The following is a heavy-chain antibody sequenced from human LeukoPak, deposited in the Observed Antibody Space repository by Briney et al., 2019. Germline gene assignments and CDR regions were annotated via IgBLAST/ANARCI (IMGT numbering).Heavy chain of an antibody. Sequence: SETLSLTCAVYGGSFSGYYWSWIRQPPGKGLEWIGEINHSGSTNYNPSLKSRVTISVDTSKNQFSLKLSSVTAADTAVYYCATGGGWVTTVTTRYYFDYWGQGTLVTVSS. D-gene: IGHD4-17*01. CDR3: ATGGGWVTTVTTRYYFDY. J-gene: IGHJ4*02. CDR1: GGSFSGYY. V-gene: IGHV4-34*01. CDR2: INHSGST.